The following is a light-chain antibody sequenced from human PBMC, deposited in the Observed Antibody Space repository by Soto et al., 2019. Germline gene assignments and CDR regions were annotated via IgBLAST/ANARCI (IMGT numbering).Light chain of an antibody. CDR1: QSLVHSDGIAY. Sequence: VVITQKKLSVRVSLGQPASISCGANQSLVHSDGIAYFSWFQQRPGRSPRRLIYKVSNRDSGVPARFSGSGSGTDFALKISRVEAEDVGVYYCMQGTHWLITFCHVGRLEIK. CDR2: KVS. V-gene: IGKV2-30*02. J-gene: IGKJ5*01. CDR3: MQGTHWLIT.